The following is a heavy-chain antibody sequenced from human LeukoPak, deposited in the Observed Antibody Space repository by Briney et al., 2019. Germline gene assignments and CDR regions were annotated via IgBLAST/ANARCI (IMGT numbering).Heavy chain of an antibody. CDR1: GFTFSSYG. CDR2: ISGSGGST. Sequence: GGSLRLSCAASGFTFSSYGMSWVRQAPGKGLEWVSAISGSGGSTYYADSVKGRFTISRDNSKNTLYLQMNSLRAEDTAVYYCARVRSYYQNFDAFGIWGQGTMVTVSS. J-gene: IGHJ3*02. D-gene: IGHD1-26*01. CDR3: ARVRSYYQNFDAFGI. V-gene: IGHV3-23*01.